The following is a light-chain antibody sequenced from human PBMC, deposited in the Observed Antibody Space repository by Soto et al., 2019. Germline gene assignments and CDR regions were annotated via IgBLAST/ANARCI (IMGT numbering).Light chain of an antibody. V-gene: IGKV3-15*01. CDR1: QSVSSN. CDR2: GAS. J-gene: IGKJ2*01. CDR3: QQYNNCPPYT. Sequence: EIVMTQSPATLSVSPGERATLSCRASQSVSSNLAWYQQKPGQAPRLLIYGASTRATGIPARFSGSGSGTEFTLTISSLQSEDFAVYCCQQYNNCPPYTFGQGTRLEIK.